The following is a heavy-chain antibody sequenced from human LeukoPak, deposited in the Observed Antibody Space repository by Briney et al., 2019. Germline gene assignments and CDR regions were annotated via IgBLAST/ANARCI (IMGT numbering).Heavy chain of an antibody. CDR1: GYSISSGYY. CDR2: IYHSGRT. Sequence: SETLSLTCTVSGYSISSGYYWGWIRQPPGKGLEWIGSIYHSGRTFYNPSLKSRVTISVDTSKNQFSLKLSSVTAADTAVYYCARAAYSYGRYYMDVWGKGTTVTVSS. J-gene: IGHJ6*03. V-gene: IGHV4-38-2*02. D-gene: IGHD5-18*01. CDR3: ARAAYSYGRYYMDV.